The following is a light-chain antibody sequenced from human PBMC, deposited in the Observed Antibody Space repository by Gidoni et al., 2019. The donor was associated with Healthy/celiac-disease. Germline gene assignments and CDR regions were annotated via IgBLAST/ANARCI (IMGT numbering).Light chain of an antibody. CDR2: LGS. Sequence: DIVMTQSPLSLHVTPGEPASISCRSSQSLLHSTGYNYLDWYLQKPGQSPQLLIYLGSNRASGVPDRFSGSGSGTDFTLKISRVEAEDVGVYYCMQALQTPRYTFGQGTKLEIK. CDR3: MQALQTPRYT. CDR1: QSLLHSTGYNY. J-gene: IGKJ2*01. V-gene: IGKV2-28*01.